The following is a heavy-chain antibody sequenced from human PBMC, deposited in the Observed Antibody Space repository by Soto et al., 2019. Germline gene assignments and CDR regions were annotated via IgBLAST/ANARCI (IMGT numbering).Heavy chain of an antibody. CDR3: AKDHIAAAPPYDAFDI. CDR2: ISGSGGST. D-gene: IGHD6-13*01. J-gene: IGHJ3*02. V-gene: IGHV3-23*01. Sequence: AGGALRLSCAASGFTLSSYAMSWGRPAPGKGLEWVSAISGSGGSTYYADSVKGRFTISRDNSKNTLYLQMNSLRAEDTAVYYCAKDHIAAAPPYDAFDIWGQGTMVTVSS. CDR1: GFTLSSYA.